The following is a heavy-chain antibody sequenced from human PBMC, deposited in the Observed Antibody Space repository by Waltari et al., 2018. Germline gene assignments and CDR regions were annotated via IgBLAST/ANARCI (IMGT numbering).Heavy chain of an antibody. CDR3: AREVDAFDV. J-gene: IGHJ3*01. CDR2: INGPGSTT. Sequence: EVQLVESGGGLVQPGGSLKPSCAAFGTPLGNYYMHWVRQAPGKGLVWVSHINGPGSTTRYADSVKGRFTISRDNAKKMLYLQMNSLRAEDTAVYFCAREVDAFDVWGQGTMVTVSS. CDR1: GTPLGNYY. V-gene: IGHV3-74*01.